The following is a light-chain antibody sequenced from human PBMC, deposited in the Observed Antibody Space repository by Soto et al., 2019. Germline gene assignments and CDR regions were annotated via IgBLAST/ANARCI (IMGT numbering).Light chain of an antibody. J-gene: IGLJ2*01. CDR2: DVS. V-gene: IGLV2-11*01. CDR1: SSDVGSYNY. Sequence: QSVLTQPRSVSGSPGQSVTISCTGTSSDVGSYNYVSWYQHHPGKAPQLMIFDVSKRPSGVPDRFSGSKSGKTASLTISGLQAEDEADYYCCSYAGSTRVFGGGTKLTVL. CDR3: CSYAGSTRV.